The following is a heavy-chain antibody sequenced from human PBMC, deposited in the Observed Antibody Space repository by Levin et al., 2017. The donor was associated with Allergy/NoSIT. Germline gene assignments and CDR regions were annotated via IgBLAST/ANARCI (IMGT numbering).Heavy chain of an antibody. J-gene: IGHJ4*02. CDR1: GFTFSNRA. CDR3: AKGNTIFGVGRLDY. Sequence: HGESLKISCAASGFTFSNRAMTWVRQGVGKGLEWVSGITGDGEDTHYADSVKGRFTISRDNSKNTLFLQMNSLRAEDTAIYFCAKGNTIFGVGRLDYWGQGTLVTVSS. D-gene: IGHD3-3*01. CDR2: ITGDGEDT. V-gene: IGHV3-23*01.